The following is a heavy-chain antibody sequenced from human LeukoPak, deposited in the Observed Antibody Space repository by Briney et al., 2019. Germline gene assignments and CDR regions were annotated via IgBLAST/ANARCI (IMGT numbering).Heavy chain of an antibody. V-gene: IGHV4-59*08. CDR1: GGSISSYY. D-gene: IGHD3-22*01. Sequence: PSETLSLTCTVSGGSISSYYWSWIRQPPGKGLEWIGYIYYSGSTNYNPSPKSRVTISVDTSKNQFSLKLSSVTAADTAVYYCARLGRDSSGYSDYWGQGTLVTVSS. J-gene: IGHJ4*02. CDR3: ARLGRDSSGYSDY. CDR2: IYYSGST.